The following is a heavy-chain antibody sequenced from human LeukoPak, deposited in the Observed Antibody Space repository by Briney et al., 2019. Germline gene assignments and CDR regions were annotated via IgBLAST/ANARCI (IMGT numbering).Heavy chain of an antibody. Sequence: ASVKVSCKASGYTFTSYDINWVRQATGQGLEWMGWMNPNSGNTGYAQKFQGRVTITADKSTSTAYMELSSLRSEDTAVYYCARAIAVAGTKFDYWGQGTLVTVSS. D-gene: IGHD6-19*01. CDR3: ARAIAVAGTKFDY. V-gene: IGHV1-8*01. CDR1: GYTFTSYD. J-gene: IGHJ4*02. CDR2: MNPNSGNT.